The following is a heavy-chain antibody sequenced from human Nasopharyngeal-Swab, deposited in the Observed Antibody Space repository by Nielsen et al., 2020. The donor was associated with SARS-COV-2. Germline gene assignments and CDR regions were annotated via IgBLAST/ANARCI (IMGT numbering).Heavy chain of an antibody. V-gene: IGHV4-34*01. D-gene: IGHD6-13*01. CDR1: GGSFSGYY. J-gene: IGHJ4*02. CDR3: ARGLYSSSRYAAFYDY. CDR2: INHSGSI. Sequence: SETLSLTCAVYGGSFSGYYWSWIRQPPGKGLEWIGEINHSGSINYNPSLKSRVTISVDTSKNQFSLKLSSVTAADTTVYYCARGLYSSSRYAAFYDYWGQGTLVTVSS.